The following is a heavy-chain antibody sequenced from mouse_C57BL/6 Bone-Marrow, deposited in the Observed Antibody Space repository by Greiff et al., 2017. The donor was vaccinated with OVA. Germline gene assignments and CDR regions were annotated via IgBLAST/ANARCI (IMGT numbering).Heavy chain of an antibody. V-gene: IGHV1-78*01. CDR2: IYPRDGST. Sequence: VQLQQPGAELVKPGASVKISCKVSGYTFTDHTIHWMKQRPEQGLEWIGYIYPRDGSTKYNEKFKGKATLTADKSSSTAYMQLNSLTSEDSAVYFCAREGYYGSSLLFDYWGQGTTLTVSS. D-gene: IGHD1-1*01. CDR3: AREGYYGSSLLFDY. J-gene: IGHJ2*01. CDR1: GYTFTDHT.